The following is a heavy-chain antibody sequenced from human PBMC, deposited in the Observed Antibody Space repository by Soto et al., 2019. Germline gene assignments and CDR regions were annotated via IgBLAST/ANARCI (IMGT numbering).Heavy chain of an antibody. J-gene: IGHJ4*02. CDR2: INHSGST. CDR3: GRNYDILPGYYPFDY. Sequence: PSETLSLTCAVYGGYFSGYYWSWIRQPPGKGLEWIGEINHSGSTNYNPSLKSRVTISVDTSKNQFSLKLSSVTAADTAVYYCGRNYDILPGYYPFDYWGQGTLVTVSS. D-gene: IGHD3-9*01. V-gene: IGHV4-34*01. CDR1: GGYFSGYY.